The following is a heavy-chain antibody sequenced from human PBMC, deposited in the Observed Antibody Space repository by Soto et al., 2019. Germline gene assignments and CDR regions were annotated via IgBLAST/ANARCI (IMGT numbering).Heavy chain of an antibody. D-gene: IGHD6-19*01. Sequence: EVQLLESGGGLVQPGGSLRLSCAASGFTFSNYAMSWVRQAPGKGLEWVSTISGSGGSTYCVDSVKGRFTISRDNSNNTLYLHMNTLRAEDTAIYYCAKGSSSGWNYNYYHMDAWGQGTTVTVSS. CDR2: ISGSGGST. J-gene: IGHJ6*02. V-gene: IGHV3-23*01. CDR1: GFTFSNYA. CDR3: AKGSSSGWNYNYYHMDA.